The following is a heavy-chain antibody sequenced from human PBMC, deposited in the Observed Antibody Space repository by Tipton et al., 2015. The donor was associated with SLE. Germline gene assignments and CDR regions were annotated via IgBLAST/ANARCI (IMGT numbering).Heavy chain of an antibody. V-gene: IGHV4-39*07. CDR3: ARGGLGYSYYYYMDV. D-gene: IGHD5-12*01. J-gene: IGHJ6*03. CDR2: INHSGRT. Sequence: TLSLTCTVSGTSISSSSYYWGWIRQPPGKGLEWIGEINHSGRTNYNPSLKSRVTISEDTSKNQFSLKLSSVTAADTAVYYCARGGLGYSYYYYMDVWGKGTTVTVSS. CDR1: GTSISSSSYY.